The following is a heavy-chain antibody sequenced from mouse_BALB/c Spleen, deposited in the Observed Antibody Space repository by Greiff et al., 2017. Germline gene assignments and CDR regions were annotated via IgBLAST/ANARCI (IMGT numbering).Heavy chain of an antibody. Sequence: VKLQESGPGLVAPSQSLSITCTVSGFSLTSYGVHWVRQPPGKGLEWLGVIWAGGSTNYNSALMSRLSISKDNSKSQVFLKMNSLQTDDTAMYYCAREGLRRGGYYAMDYWGQGTSVTVSS. CDR2: IWAGGST. D-gene: IGHD2-4*01. CDR1: GFSLTSYG. V-gene: IGHV2-9*02. J-gene: IGHJ4*01. CDR3: AREGLRRGGYYAMDY.